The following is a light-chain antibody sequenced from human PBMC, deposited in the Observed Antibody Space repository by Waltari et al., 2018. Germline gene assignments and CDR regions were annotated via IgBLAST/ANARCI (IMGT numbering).Light chain of an antibody. Sequence: QSALTQPASVSGSPGQSITISCTGTSSDVGGYNYVPWYQQHPGKAPKLMIYEVNNRPSGVSDRFSCSKSGNTASLTISGLQAEDEADYYCTSYTSSITYVFGTGTKVTVL. CDR2: EVN. V-gene: IGLV2-14*01. CDR3: TSYTSSITYV. CDR1: SSDVGGYNY. J-gene: IGLJ1*01.